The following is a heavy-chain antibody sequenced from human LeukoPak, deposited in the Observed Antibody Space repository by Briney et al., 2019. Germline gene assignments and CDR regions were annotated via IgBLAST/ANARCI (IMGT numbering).Heavy chain of an antibody. CDR3: TRALLAYGSGSSSRPRYYYYYMDV. D-gene: IGHD3-10*01. V-gene: IGHV3-73*01. Sequence: GGSLRLSCAASGFTFDDYAMHWVRQASGKGLEWVGRIRSKANSYATAYAASVKGRFTISRDDSKNTAYLQMNSLKTEDTAVYYCTRALLAYGSGSSSRPRYYYYYMDVWGKGTTVTVSS. CDR1: GFTFDDYA. J-gene: IGHJ6*03. CDR2: IRSKANSYAT.